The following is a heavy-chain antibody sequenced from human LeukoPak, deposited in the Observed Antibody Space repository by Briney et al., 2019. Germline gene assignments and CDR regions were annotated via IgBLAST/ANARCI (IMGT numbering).Heavy chain of an antibody. Sequence: PSETLSLTCTVSGGSISGADYYWSWIRQPPGKGLEWIGYIYYSGSTYYNPSLKSRATISVDTSKNQFSLKLSSVTAADTAVYYCARDSDFWSGYYYFDYWGQGTLVTVSS. CDR3: ARDSDFWSGYYYFDY. V-gene: IGHV4-30-4*08. D-gene: IGHD3-3*01. J-gene: IGHJ4*02. CDR2: IYYSGST. CDR1: GGSISGADYY.